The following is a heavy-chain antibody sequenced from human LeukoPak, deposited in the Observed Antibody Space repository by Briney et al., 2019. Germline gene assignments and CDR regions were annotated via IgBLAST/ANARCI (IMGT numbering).Heavy chain of an antibody. CDR1: GFIFSSYW. Sequence: GGSLRLSCAASGFIFSSYWMHWVRQAPGKGLVWVSRINTDGSSTSYADSVKGRFTISRDNSKNTLYLQMNSLRAEDTAVYYCAKAVTGEDNWFDPWGQGTLVTVSS. D-gene: IGHD7-27*01. CDR2: INTDGSST. CDR3: AKAVTGEDNWFDP. J-gene: IGHJ5*02. V-gene: IGHV3-74*01.